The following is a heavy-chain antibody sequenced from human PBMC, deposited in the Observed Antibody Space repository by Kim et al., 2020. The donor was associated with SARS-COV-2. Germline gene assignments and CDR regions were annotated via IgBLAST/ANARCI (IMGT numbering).Heavy chain of an antibody. J-gene: IGHJ5*02. V-gene: IGHV3-33*06. D-gene: IGHD6-13*01. CDR3: AKDAAAGADWFDP. Sequence: YADSVQGRFTSPRENSKNTLYLQMNGLRAEDTAVYYCAKDAAAGADWFDPWGQGTLVTVSS.